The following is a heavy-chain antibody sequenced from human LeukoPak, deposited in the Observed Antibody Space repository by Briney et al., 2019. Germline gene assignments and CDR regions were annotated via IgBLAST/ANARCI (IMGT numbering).Heavy chain of an antibody. CDR2: IHYSGST. J-gene: IGHJ1*01. CDR3: AREDATSFAP. CDR1: GGSMNGYY. D-gene: IGHD3-3*01. Sequence: SETLSLTFTVSGGSMNGYYCSWIRQPPGKGLEWIGYIHYSGSTNYNPSLKSRVSISVDTYKKQFSLRLTSVTAADAAVYYCAREDATSFAPGGQGTLVTVSS. V-gene: IGHV4-59*01.